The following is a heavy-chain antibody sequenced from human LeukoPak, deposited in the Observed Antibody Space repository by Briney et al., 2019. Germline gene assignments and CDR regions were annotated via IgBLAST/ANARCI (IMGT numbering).Heavy chain of an antibody. CDR2: ISGSGGST. D-gene: IGHD3-16*02. CDR1: GFTFSSYA. V-gene: IGHV3-23*01. CDR3: AKVLRSDYVWGSYRYPDY. J-gene: IGHJ4*02. Sequence: GGSLRLSCAASGFTFSSYAITWVRQAPGKGLDWVSVISGSGGSTSYADSVKGRFTISRDNSKNTLYLQMNSLRAEDTAVYYCAKVLRSDYVWGSYRYPDYWGQGTLVTVSS.